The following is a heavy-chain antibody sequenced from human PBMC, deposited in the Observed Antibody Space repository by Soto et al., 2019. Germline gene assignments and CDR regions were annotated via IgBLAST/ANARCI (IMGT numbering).Heavy chain of an antibody. CDR3: ARQYCSGGSCHHQGFDY. CDR2: INPSGGST. J-gene: IGHJ4*02. Sequence: GASVKVSCKASGYTFTSYYMHWVRQAPGQGLEWMGIINPSGGSTSYAQKFQGRVTMTRDTSTSTVYMELSSLRSEDTAVYYCARQYCSGGSCHHQGFDYWGQGTLVTVSS. V-gene: IGHV1-46*01. D-gene: IGHD2-15*01. CDR1: GYTFTSYY.